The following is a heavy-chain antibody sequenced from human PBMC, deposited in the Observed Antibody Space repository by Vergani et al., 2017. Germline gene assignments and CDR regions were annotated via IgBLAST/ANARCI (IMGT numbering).Heavy chain of an antibody. D-gene: IGHD2-2*01. CDR1: GFTFSSYG. CDR2: IWYDGSNK. Sequence: QVQLVESGGGVVQPGRSLRLSCAASGFTFSSYGMHWVRQAPGKGLEWVAVIWYDGSNKYYADSVKGRFTISRDNSKNTLYLQMNSLRAEDTAVYYCARGEYCSSTSCYAPTHYYYYYGMDVWGQGTTVTVSS. V-gene: IGHV3-33*01. CDR3: ARGEYCSSTSCYAPTHYYYYYGMDV. J-gene: IGHJ6*02.